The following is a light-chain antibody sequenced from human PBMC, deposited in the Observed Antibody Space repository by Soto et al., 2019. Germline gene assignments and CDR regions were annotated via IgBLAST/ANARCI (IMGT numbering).Light chain of an antibody. CDR3: QQRNVWPPVT. Sequence: EIVMTQSPATLSVSPGERATLSCRPSQSVSSNLAWYQQKPGQAPRLLIYGASTRATGIPARFSGSGSGTEFTLTISSLQSEDFAVYYCQQRNVWPPVTFGQGTRLEIK. CDR1: QSVSSN. J-gene: IGKJ5*01. V-gene: IGKV3-15*01. CDR2: GAS.